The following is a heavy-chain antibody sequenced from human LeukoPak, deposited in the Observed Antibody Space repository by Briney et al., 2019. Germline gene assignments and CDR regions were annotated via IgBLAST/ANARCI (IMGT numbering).Heavy chain of an antibody. CDR2: ISGTGTTI. CDR1: GFTFSDYY. V-gene: IGHV3-11*01. D-gene: IGHD1-14*01. CDR3: ARRTGHSYFDY. J-gene: IGHJ4*02. Sequence: GGSLRLSCSASGFTFSDYYMSWIRQTPGKGLEWISYISGTGTTIYSADSLKGRFTISRDNAKNLLCLQMNSLRAEDTAVYYCARRTGHSYFDYWGQGTLVTVSS.